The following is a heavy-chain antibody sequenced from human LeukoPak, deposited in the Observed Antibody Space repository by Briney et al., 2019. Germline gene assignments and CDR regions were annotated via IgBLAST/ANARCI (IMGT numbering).Heavy chain of an antibody. CDR3: ARRAPYSYEWSTLDY. J-gene: IGHJ4*02. V-gene: IGHV4-59*08. Sequence: SETLSLTCYVSGGSVSSYYCSWIRQPPGKGLEWIGYIYDSGSTNYNPSLKSRVTISVDTSKNQFSLKLCSVTAADTAVYYCARRAPYSYEWSTLDYWGQGTLVTVSS. CDR1: GGSVSSYY. D-gene: IGHD5-18*01. CDR2: IYDSGST.